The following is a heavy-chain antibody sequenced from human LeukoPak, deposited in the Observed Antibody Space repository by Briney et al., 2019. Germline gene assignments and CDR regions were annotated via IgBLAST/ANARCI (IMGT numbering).Heavy chain of an antibody. CDR3: ARDLTMVVSYYGMDV. J-gene: IGHJ6*02. D-gene: IGHD4/OR15-4a*01. CDR2: IYSCGST. V-gene: IGHV3-66*03. Sequence: GGSLRLSCAASGFTVSSNYMSWVRQAPGKALEWVSVIYSCGSTYYADSVKGRFTISRDNSKNKLYLQMNSLRAEDTAVYYCARDLTMVVSYYGMDVWGQGTTVTVSS. CDR1: GFTVSSNY.